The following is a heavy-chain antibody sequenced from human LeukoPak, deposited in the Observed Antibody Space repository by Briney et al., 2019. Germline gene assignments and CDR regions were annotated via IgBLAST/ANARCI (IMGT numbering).Heavy chain of an antibody. CDR3: ARVREQWLTHDAFDI. Sequence: GRSLRLSCAASGFTFSSYAMHWVRQAPGKGLEWVAVTSYDGSNKYYADSVKGRFAISRDSSKNTLYLQMNSLRPEDTAVYYCARVREQWLTHDAFDIWGQGTMVTVSS. D-gene: IGHD6-19*01. CDR2: TSYDGSNK. J-gene: IGHJ3*02. CDR1: GFTFSSYA. V-gene: IGHV3-30*03.